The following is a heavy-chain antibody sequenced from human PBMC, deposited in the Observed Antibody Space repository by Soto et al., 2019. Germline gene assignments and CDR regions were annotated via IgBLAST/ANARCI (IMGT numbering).Heavy chain of an antibody. V-gene: IGHV3-53*01. Sequence: GGSLRLSCAASGFTVSSNYMSWVRQAPGKGLEWVSVIYSGGSTYYADSVKGRFTISRDNSKNTLYLQMNSLRAEDTAVYYCARQREPYYYGMDVWGQGTTVTVYS. CDR2: IYSGGST. CDR3: ARQREPYYYGMDV. CDR1: GFTVSSNY. J-gene: IGHJ6*02. D-gene: IGHD1-1*01.